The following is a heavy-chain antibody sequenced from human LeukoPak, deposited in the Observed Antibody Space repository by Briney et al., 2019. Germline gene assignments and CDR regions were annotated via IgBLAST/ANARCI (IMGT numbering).Heavy chain of an antibody. CDR3: ARGPEGYSYGYNYFDY. CDR1: NYTFNSYG. Sequence: SVKVSCKASNYTFNSYGISWVRQAPGQGLEWMGGIIPIFGTANYAQKFQGRVTITADESTSTAYMELSSLRSEDTAVYYCARGPEGYSYGYNYFDYWGQGTLVTVSS. D-gene: IGHD5-18*01. J-gene: IGHJ4*02. V-gene: IGHV1-69*13. CDR2: IIPIFGTA.